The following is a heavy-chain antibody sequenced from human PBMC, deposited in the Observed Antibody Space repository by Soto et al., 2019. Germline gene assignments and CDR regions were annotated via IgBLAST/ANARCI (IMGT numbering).Heavy chain of an antibody. CDR2: INHSGST. V-gene: IGHV4-34*01. CDR1: GGSFSGYY. D-gene: IGHD2-15*01. CDR3: ARNPRKVVVAAPALLYFDY. Sequence: TSETLSLTCAVYGGSFSGYYWSWIRQPPGKGLEWIGEINHSGSTNYNPSLKSRVTISVDTSKNQFSLKLSSVTAADTAVYYCARNPRKVVVAAPALLYFDYWGQGTLVTVSS. J-gene: IGHJ4*02.